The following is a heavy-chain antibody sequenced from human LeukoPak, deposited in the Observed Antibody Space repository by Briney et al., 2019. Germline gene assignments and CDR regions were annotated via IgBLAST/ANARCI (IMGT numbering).Heavy chain of an antibody. J-gene: IGHJ4*02. CDR3: ARDNDWAFHY. CDR2: ISGSGGST. D-gene: IGHD3-9*01. V-gene: IGHV3-23*01. Sequence: GGSLRLSCAASGFTFSSYAMSWVRQAPVKGLEWVSAISGSGGSTYYADSVKGRFTISRDNSKNTLYLQMNSLRDEDTAVYYCARDNDWAFHYWGQGTLVTVSS. CDR1: GFTFSSYA.